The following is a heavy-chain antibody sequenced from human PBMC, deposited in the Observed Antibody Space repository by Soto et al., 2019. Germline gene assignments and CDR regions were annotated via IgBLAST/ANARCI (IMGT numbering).Heavy chain of an antibody. J-gene: IGHJ4*02. CDR2: INAYNGNT. CDR1: GYTFTSYG. Sequence: QVQLVQSGAEVKKPGASVKVSCKASGYTFTSYGIIWVRQAPGQGLEWMGWINAYNGNTKYAEKLQDRVTMTTETATRTAYIELRRLRSDDTAVYYCARNQALAHFDYWGQGTLVTAPS. V-gene: IGHV1-18*01. CDR3: ARNQALAHFDY. D-gene: IGHD1-1*01.